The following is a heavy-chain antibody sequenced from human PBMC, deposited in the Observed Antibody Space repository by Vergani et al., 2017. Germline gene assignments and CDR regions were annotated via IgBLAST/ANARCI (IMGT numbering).Heavy chain of an antibody. J-gene: IGHJ4*02. D-gene: IGHD6-6*01. CDR1: GFTVSSNY. CDR2: IYSGGST. CDR3: ARDGGVEYSSDGRAGDFDY. Sequence: EVQLVESGGGLIQPGGSLRLSCAASGFTVSSNYMSWVRQAPGKGLEWVSGIYSGGSTYYADSVKGRFTISRDNSKNTLSLQMNSRRAEDTAVYYCARDGGVEYSSDGRAGDFDYWGQGTLVTVSS. V-gene: IGHV3-53*01.